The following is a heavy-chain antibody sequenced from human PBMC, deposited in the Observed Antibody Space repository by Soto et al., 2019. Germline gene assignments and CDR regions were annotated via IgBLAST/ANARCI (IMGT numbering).Heavy chain of an antibody. Sequence: SETLSLTCTVSGGSISSSSYYWGWIRQPPGKGLEWIGSIYYSGSTYYNPSLKSRVTISVDTSKNQFSLKLSSVTAADTAVYYCARLPYYDSSGYFDYGMDVWGQGTTVTVSS. J-gene: IGHJ6*02. V-gene: IGHV4-39*01. CDR2: IYYSGST. D-gene: IGHD3-22*01. CDR1: GGSISSSSYY. CDR3: ARLPYYDSSGYFDYGMDV.